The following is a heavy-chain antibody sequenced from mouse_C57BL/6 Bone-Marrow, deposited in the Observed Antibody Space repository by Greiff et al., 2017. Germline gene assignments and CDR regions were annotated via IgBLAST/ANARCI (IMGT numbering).Heavy chain of an antibody. CDR3: ANFCCDY. CDR1: GFTFKDFY. J-gene: IGHJ2*01. V-gene: IGHV14-1*01. CDR2: IAPEDGDT. Sequence: EVQLQQSGAELVRPGASVKLSCTASGFTFKDFYMHWVKQRPEQGLEWIGRIAPEDGDTEYAPKVQGKGTMTADTSSNKAYLQLSSLTSEDAAVYYCANFCCDYWGQGTTLTVSS.